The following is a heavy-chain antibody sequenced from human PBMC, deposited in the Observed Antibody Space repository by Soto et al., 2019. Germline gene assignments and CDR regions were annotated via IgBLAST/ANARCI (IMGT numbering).Heavy chain of an antibody. CDR3: ALDCSSTGEDYYYYYGMDV. Sequence: SVKVSCKASGYTFTGYYMHWVRQAPGQGLEWMGGIIPIFGTANYAQKFQGRVTITAGESTSTAYMELSSLRSEDTAVYYCALDCSSTGEDYYYYYGMDVWGQGTTVTVSS. J-gene: IGHJ6*02. D-gene: IGHD2-2*01. CDR1: GYTFTGYY. CDR2: IIPIFGTA. V-gene: IGHV1-69*13.